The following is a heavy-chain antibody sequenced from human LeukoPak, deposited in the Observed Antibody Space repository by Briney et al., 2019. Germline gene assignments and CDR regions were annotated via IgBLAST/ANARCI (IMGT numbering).Heavy chain of an antibody. Sequence: GGSLRLSCAASGFTFSSYSMNWVRQAPGKGLEWVSSISSSSSYIYYADSVKGRFTISRDNAKNSLYLQMNSLRAEDTAVYYCARGMCGDYGCWFDPWGQGTLVTVSS. J-gene: IGHJ5*02. CDR2: ISSSSSYI. CDR1: GFTFSSYS. CDR3: ARGMCGDYGCWFDP. D-gene: IGHD4-17*01. V-gene: IGHV3-21*01.